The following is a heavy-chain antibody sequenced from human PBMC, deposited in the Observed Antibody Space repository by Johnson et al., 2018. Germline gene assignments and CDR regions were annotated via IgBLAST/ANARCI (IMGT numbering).Heavy chain of an antibody. Sequence: VQLVQSGGGVVQPGRSLRLSCAASGFTFSSYAMSWVRQAPGKGLEWVSAISGSGGSTYYADSVKGRFTISRDNSKNSLYLQKNSLRAEDTAVYYCASIGYCSSTSCYQYYGMDVWGQGTTVTVSS. D-gene: IGHD2-2*01. V-gene: IGHV3-23*04. J-gene: IGHJ6*02. CDR1: GFTFSSYA. CDR2: ISGSGGST. CDR3: ASIGYCSSTSCYQYYGMDV.